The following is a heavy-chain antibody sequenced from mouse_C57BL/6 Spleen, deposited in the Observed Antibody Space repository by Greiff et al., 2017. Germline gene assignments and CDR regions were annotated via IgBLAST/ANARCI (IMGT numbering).Heavy chain of an antibody. CDR3: ARWGVSSYY. CDR1: GYAFTNYL. CDR2: INPGSGGT. V-gene: IGHV1-54*01. Sequence: QVQLQQSGAELVRPGTSVKVSCKASGYAFTNYLIEWVKQRPGQGLEWIGVINPGSGGTNYNEKFKGKATLTADKSSSTAYMQLSSLTSEDSAVYFCARWGVSSYYWGQGTTLTVSS. D-gene: IGHD1-1*01. J-gene: IGHJ2*01.